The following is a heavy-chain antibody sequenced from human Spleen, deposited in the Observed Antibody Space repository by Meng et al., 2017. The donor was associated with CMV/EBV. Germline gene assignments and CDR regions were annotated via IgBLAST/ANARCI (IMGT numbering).Heavy chain of an antibody. Sequence: SETLSLTCTVSGGSISSSSYYWGWIRQPPGKGLEWIGSIYYSGSTYYNPSLKSRVTISVDTSKNQFSLKLSSVTAADTAVYYCARRGSSSYGYWGQGTLVTVSS. CDR1: GGSISSSSYY. CDR3: ARRGSSSYGY. J-gene: IGHJ4*02. D-gene: IGHD6-6*01. CDR2: IYYSGST. V-gene: IGHV4-39*07.